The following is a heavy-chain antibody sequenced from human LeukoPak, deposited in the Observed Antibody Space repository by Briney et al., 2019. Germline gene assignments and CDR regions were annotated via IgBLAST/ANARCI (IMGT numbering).Heavy chain of an antibody. CDR2: ISNDGGGT. Sequence: GGSLRLSCAASGFIFNNYGLIGVRQAPGKGLEWVSAISNDGGGTTYADFVKGRFTICRDNSKNTLFLQMNSLRAEDTALYYCAKGSSGYFLDLWGQGTLVTVSS. CDR1: GFIFNNYG. D-gene: IGHD3-22*01. CDR3: AKGSSGYFLDL. J-gene: IGHJ5*02. V-gene: IGHV3-23*01.